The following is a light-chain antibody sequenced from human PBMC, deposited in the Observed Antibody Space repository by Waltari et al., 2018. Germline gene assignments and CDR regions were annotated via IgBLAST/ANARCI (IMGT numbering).Light chain of an antibody. Sequence: EMVLTQSPGTLSLSQGERATLAGRASRGVGKYLAWYQQGPGQAPSLLLYHASIRAPGIPDRFSGSGFGTDFSLTISRLEPEDFAVYYCQKYDFLPATFGQGTTVEIK. CDR1: RGVGKY. CDR3: QKYDFLPAT. V-gene: IGKV3-20*01. CDR2: HAS. J-gene: IGKJ1*01.